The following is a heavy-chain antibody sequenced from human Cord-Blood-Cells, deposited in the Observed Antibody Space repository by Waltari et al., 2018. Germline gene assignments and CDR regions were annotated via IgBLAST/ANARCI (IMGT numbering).Heavy chain of an antibody. Sequence: EVQLVESGGGLVQPGGSLRLSCAAAGFTFSSYWMRWVRQAPGKGLEWVANIKQDGSEKYYVDSVKGRFTISRDNAKNSLYLQMNSLRAEDTAVYYCASSAPYYDFWSGQSAFDIWGQGTMVTVSS. CDR2: IKQDGSEK. D-gene: IGHD3-3*01. J-gene: IGHJ3*02. CDR3: ASSAPYYDFWSGQSAFDI. CDR1: GFTFSSYW. V-gene: IGHV3-7*01.